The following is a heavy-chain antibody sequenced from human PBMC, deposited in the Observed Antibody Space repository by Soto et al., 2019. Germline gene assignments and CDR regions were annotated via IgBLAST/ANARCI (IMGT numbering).Heavy chain of an antibody. CDR2: ISGSGTTT. Sequence: EVQVLESGGGLVQPGGSLRLSCAASGFTFSSYTMTWVRQAPGKGLEWVSDISGSGTTTHYADSLKGRLTISRDNSNNTLYLQMNSLRAEDTAVYYCAKVTYSSRRGRPYFDYWGQGTLVTVSS. J-gene: IGHJ4*02. V-gene: IGHV3-23*01. D-gene: IGHD6-19*01. CDR3: AKVTYSSRRGRPYFDY. CDR1: GFTFSSYT.